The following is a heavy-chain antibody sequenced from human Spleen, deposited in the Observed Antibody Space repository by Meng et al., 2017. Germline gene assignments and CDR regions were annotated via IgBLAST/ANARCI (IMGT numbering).Heavy chain of an antibody. V-gene: IGHV3-23*01. CDR1: GLTFNRDA. J-gene: IGHJ4*02. D-gene: IGHD3-16*01. CDR2: ISGTGGAT. CDR3: ARSPIDKYDLSALPLDY. Sequence: GESLKISCAAFGLTFNRDAMTWVRQAPGRGLEWVSGISGTGGATYYAGSVKGRFTISRDNSKNTVFLQINSLRVEDTAVYYCARSPIDKYDLSALPLDYWGQGTLVTVSS.